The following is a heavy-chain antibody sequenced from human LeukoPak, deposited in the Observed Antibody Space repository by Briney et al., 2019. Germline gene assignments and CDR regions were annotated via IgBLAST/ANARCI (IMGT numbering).Heavy chain of an antibody. D-gene: IGHD2-21*02. CDR1: GFTFSSYG. J-gene: IGHJ4*02. V-gene: IGHV3-30*02. Sequence: GGSLRLSCAASGFTFSSYGMHWVRQAPGKGLEWVAFIRYDGSNKYYADSVRGRFTISRDNSKNTLFLQMNSLRAEDTAVYYCAKELTVVVTAIQAGDYWGQGTLVTVSS. CDR3: AKELTVVVTAIQAGDY. CDR2: IRYDGSNK.